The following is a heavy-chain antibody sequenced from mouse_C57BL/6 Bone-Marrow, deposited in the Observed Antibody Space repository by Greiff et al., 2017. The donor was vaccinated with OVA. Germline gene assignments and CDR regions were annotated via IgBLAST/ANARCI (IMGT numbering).Heavy chain of an antibody. V-gene: IGHV5-16*01. CDR3: AREPEGTGYFDD. Sequence: EVKLMESEGGLVQPGSSMKLSCTASGFTFSDYYMAWVRQVPEKGLEWVANINYDGSSTYYLDSLKSRFIISRDNAKNILYLQMSSLKSEDTATYYCAREPEGTGYFDDWGQGTTLTVSS. D-gene: IGHD2-14*01. CDR2: INYDGSST. J-gene: IGHJ2*01. CDR1: GFTFSDYY.